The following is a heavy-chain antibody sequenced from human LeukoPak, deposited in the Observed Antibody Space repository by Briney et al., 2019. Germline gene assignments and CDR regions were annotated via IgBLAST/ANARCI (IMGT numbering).Heavy chain of an antibody. D-gene: IGHD6-19*01. V-gene: IGHV3-7*01. CDR1: GFAFSRFY. CDR3: VPQCGRPI. CDR2: INEDGSVK. Sequence: GGSLRLSCEASGFAFSRFYISWVRQAPGKGLEWVANINEDGSVKDYVDSVKGRFTISRDNVKTSVYLQMNSLRGEDTAVYYCVPQCGRPIWGQGTKFTVSS. J-gene: IGHJ3*02.